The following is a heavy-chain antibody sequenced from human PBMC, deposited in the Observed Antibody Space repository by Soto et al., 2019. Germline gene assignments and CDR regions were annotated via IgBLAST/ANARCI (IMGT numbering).Heavy chain of an antibody. CDR3: ARAYYFGSGTSYTLYY. D-gene: IGHD3-10*01. V-gene: IGHV3-30*03. Sequence: GGSLRLSCAASGFTFSTYGMHWVRQAPGKGLEWVAVISDDGVSKYYADSVQGRITISRDNSESVVLLQMNSLRPDDTALYFCARAYYFGSGTSYTLYYWGQGTQVTVSS. CDR2: ISDDGVSK. J-gene: IGHJ4*02. CDR1: GFTFSTYG.